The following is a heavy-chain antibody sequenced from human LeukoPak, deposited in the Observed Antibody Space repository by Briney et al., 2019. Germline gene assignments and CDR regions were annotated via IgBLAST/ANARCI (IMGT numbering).Heavy chain of an antibody. J-gene: IGHJ6*03. Sequence: PSETLSLTCTVSGGSISSYYWSWIRQPPGKGLEWIGYIYTSGSTNHNPSLKSRVTISVDTSKNQFSLKLSSVTAADTAVYYCARHVIHYYMDVWGKGTTVTVSS. CDR1: GGSISSYY. V-gene: IGHV4-4*09. CDR3: ARHVIHYYMDV. CDR2: IYTSGST.